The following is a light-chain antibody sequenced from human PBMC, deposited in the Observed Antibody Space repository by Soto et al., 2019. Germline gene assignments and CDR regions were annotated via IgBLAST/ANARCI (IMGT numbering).Light chain of an antibody. CDR1: QGINND. CDR2: AAS. Sequence: DIQMTQSPSSLSASVGDRVTITCRASQGINNDLTWYQQIPGKAPKRLIYAASRLQSGVPSRFSGSGSGTEFTLTISSLQPEDFATYYCLQHNTYPRTFGQGTRLEIK. CDR3: LQHNTYPRT. V-gene: IGKV1-17*01. J-gene: IGKJ2*02.